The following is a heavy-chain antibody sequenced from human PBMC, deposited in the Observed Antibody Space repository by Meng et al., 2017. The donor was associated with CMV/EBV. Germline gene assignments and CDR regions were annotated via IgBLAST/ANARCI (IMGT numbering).Heavy chain of an antibody. D-gene: IGHD3-10*01. Sequence: GESLKISCGGSGFTFGSYWMHWVRQVPGKGLEWVANIKQDGSEKYYVDSVKGRFTISRDNAKNSLYLQMNSLRAEDTAVYYCASHNVLLWFGELGYWGQGTLVTVSS. J-gene: IGHJ4*02. CDR1: GFTFGSYW. CDR3: ASHNVLLWFGELGY. V-gene: IGHV3-7*01. CDR2: IKQDGSEK.